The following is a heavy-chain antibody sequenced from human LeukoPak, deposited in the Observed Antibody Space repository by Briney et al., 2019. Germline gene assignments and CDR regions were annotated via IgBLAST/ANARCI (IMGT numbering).Heavy chain of an antibody. CDR3: ARHPRKTGVVVAATDFDY. CDR1: SGSISSYY. D-gene: IGHD2-15*01. V-gene: IGHV4-59*08. CDR2: IYYSGSS. J-gene: IGHJ4*02. Sequence: SETLSLTCTVSSGSISSYYWSWIRQPPGKGLEWIGYIYYSGSSNYNPSLKSRVTMSVDTSKNQFSLKLSSVTAADTAVYYCARHPRKTGVVVAATDFDYWGQGTLVTVSS.